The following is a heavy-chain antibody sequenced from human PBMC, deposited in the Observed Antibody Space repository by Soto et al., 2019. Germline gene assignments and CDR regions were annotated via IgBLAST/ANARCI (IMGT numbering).Heavy chain of an antibody. CDR1: GFTFSSYG. D-gene: IGHD2-21*02. J-gene: IGHJ4*02. V-gene: IGHV3-33*01. CDR3: ARDQGGVFVVVTAPDY. CDR2: IWYDGSNK. Sequence: QVQLVESGGGVVQPGRSLRLSCAASGFTFSSYGMHWVRQAPGKGLEWVAVIWYDGSNKYYADSVKGRFTISRDNSKNTLYLQMNGLRAEDTAVYYCARDQGGVFVVVTAPDYWGQGTLVTVSS.